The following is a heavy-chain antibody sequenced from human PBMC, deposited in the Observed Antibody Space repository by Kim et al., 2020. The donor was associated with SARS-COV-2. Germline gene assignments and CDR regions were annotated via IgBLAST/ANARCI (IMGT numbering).Heavy chain of an antibody. D-gene: IGHD5-18*01. CDR2: IIPIFGTA. CDR1: GGTFSSYA. CDR3: ANGGYSYGEARRYFDY. Sequence: SVKVSCKASGGTFSSYAISWVRQAPGQGLEWMGGIIPIFGTANYAQKFQGRVTITADESTSTAYMELSSLRSEDTAVYYCANGGYSYGEARRYFDYWGQGTLVTVSS. V-gene: IGHV1-69*13. J-gene: IGHJ4*02.